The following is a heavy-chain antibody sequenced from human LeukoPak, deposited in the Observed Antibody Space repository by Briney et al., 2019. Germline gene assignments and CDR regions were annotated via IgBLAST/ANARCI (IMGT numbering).Heavy chain of an antibody. D-gene: IGHD3-16*01. V-gene: IGHV4-38-2*02. CDR2: IYHSGST. J-gene: IGHJ4*02. Sequence: SETLSPTCTVSGYSICSGYYWGWIRQPPGKGLEWIGEIYHSGSTNYNPSLKSRVTISVDKSKNQFSLKLSSVTAADTAVYYCARGSYGTSDYWGQGTLVTVSS. CDR1: GYSICSGYY. CDR3: ARGSYGTSDY.